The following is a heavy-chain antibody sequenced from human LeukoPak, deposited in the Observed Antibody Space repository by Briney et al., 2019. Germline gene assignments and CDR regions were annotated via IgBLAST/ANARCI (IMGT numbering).Heavy chain of an antibody. V-gene: IGHV3-11*01. CDR2: ISSSGSTI. CDR3: ARDLTLVAAAGRDYYGMDV. J-gene: IGHJ6*02. CDR1: GFTFSDYY. D-gene: IGHD6-13*01. Sequence: PGGSLRLSCAASGFTFSDYYMRWIRQAPGKGLEWVSYISSSGSTIYYADSVKGRFTISRDNAKNSLYLQMNSLRAEDTAVYYCARDLTLVAAAGRDYYGMDVWGQGTTVTVSS.